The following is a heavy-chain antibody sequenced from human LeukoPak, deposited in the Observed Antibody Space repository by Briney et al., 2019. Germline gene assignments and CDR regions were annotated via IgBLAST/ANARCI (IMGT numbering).Heavy chain of an antibody. J-gene: IGHJ4*02. CDR3: ARSWDLTGYFDS. CDR1: GGSISNYY. V-gene: IGHV4-59*08. Sequence: SETLSLTCTVSGGSISNYYCSWIRQPPGKGLEWIGYIYYSGSTNYNPSLKSRVTISVDTSKNQFSLKLTYVTAADTALYYCARSWDLTGYFDSRGQGALVTVSS. D-gene: IGHD3-9*01. CDR2: IYYSGST.